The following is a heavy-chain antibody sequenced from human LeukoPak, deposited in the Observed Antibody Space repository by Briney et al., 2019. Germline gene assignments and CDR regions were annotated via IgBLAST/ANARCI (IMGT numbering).Heavy chain of an antibody. J-gene: IGHJ4*02. CDR1: GFTFSSYW. V-gene: IGHV3-7*01. CDR2: IKQDGSEK. CDR3: ARSPTIFGVVRSLDY. Sequence: PGGSLRLSCAASGFTFSSYWMSWVRQAPGKGLEWVANIKQDGSEKYYVDSVKGRFTISRDNAKNSLYLQMNSLRAEDTAVYYCARSPTIFGVVRSLDYWGQGTLVTVSS. D-gene: IGHD3-3*01.